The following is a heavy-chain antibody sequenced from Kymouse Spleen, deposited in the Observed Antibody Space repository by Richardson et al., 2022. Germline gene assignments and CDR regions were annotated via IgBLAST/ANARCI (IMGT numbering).Heavy chain of an antibody. CDR1: GGSFSGYY. J-gene: IGHJ3*02. CDR2: INHSGST. V-gene: IGHV4-34*01. D-gene: IGHD1-26*01,IGHD3-16*02. Sequence: QVQLQQWGAGLLKPSETLSLTCAVYGGSFSGYYWSWIRQPPGKGLEWIGEINHSGSTNYNPSLKSRVTISVDTSKNQFSLKLSSVTAADTAVYYCARVQGELDAFDIWGQGTMVTVSS. CDR3: ARVQGELDAFDI.